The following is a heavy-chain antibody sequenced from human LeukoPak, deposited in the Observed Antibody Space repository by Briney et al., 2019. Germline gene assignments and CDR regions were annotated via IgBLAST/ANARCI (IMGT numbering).Heavy chain of an antibody. V-gene: IGHV3-30-3*01. D-gene: IGHD3-22*01. CDR3: ARDLGSSGYYEYYFDY. Sequence: PGGSLRLSCAASGFTFSGYAMHWVRQAPGKGLEWVAVISYDGSNKYYADSVKGRFTISRDNSKNTLYLQMNSLRAEDTAVYYCARDLGSSGYYEYYFDYWGQGTLVTVSS. J-gene: IGHJ4*02. CDR1: GFTFSGYA. CDR2: ISYDGSNK.